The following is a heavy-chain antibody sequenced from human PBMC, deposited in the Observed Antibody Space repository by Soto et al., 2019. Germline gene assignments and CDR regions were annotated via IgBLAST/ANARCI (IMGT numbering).Heavy chain of an antibody. CDR3: ATMIVVVIGYYFAY. D-gene: IGHD3-22*01. CDR1: GFTFSNYA. CDR2: ISGSGGST. Sequence: GSLRLSCTASGFTFSNYAMSWVRQAPGKGLEWVSAISGSGGSTYYADSVKGRFTISRDNSKNTLYLQMNSLRAEDTAVYYCATMIVVVIGYYFAYWGQGTLVTVSS. V-gene: IGHV3-23*01. J-gene: IGHJ4*02.